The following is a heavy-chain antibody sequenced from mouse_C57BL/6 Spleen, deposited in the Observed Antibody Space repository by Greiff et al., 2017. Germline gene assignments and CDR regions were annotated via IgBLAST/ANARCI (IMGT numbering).Heavy chain of an antibody. J-gene: IGHJ4*01. Sequence: VKLQESGPGLVQPSQSLSITCTVSGFSLTSYGVHWVRQSPGKGLEWLRVIWSGGSTDYNAAFISRLSISKDNSKSQVFFKMNSLQADDTAIYYCARGDYGSSYTSAFYAMDYWGQGTSVTVSS. CDR3: ARGDYGSSYTSAFYAMDY. CDR1: GFSLTSYG. V-gene: IGHV2-2*01. D-gene: IGHD1-1*01. CDR2: IWSGGST.